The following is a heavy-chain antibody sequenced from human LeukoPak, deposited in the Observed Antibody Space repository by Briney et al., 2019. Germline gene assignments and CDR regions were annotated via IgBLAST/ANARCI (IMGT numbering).Heavy chain of an antibody. CDR3: ARATDYDFWSGYYTGDYYYYMDV. CDR2: ISAYNGNT. V-gene: IGHV1-18*01. CDR1: GYTFTSYG. D-gene: IGHD3-3*01. J-gene: IGHJ6*03. Sequence: ASVKVSCKASGYTFTSYGISWVRQAPGQGLEWMGWISAYNGNTNYAQKLQGRVTMTTDTSTSTAYMELRSLRSDDTAVYYCARATDYDFWSGYYTGDYYYYMDVWGKGTTVTVSS.